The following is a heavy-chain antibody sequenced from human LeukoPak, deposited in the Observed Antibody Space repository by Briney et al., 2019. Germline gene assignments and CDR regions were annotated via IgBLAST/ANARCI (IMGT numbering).Heavy chain of an antibody. D-gene: IGHD2-15*01. Sequence: SQTLSLTCAVSGXSISSGGYSWSWIRQPPGKGLEWIASMFYRGSTYYNASLRSRVTLSVDTSMNQFSLKLSSVTASDTATFYCVRQGGWGGAASLIEFWGQGILVTVSS. CDR3: VRQGGWGGAASLIEF. J-gene: IGHJ4*02. CDR1: GXSISSGGYS. CDR2: MFYRGST. V-gene: IGHV4-30-2*03.